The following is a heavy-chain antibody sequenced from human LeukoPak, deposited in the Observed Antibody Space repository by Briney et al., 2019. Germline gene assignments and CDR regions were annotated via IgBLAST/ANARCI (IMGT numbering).Heavy chain of an antibody. CDR3: ARASYYDRPKANWFDP. Sequence: SETLSLTCTVSGGSISGGVDYFSWIRQLPGKGLEWIGYIYHSVSTNYNPSLKSRVTISVDTSKNQFSLKLSSVTAADTAVYYCARASYYDRPKANWFDPWGQGTLVTVSS. D-gene: IGHD3-22*01. J-gene: IGHJ5*02. CDR1: GGSISGGVDY. CDR2: IYHSVST. V-gene: IGHV4-61*08.